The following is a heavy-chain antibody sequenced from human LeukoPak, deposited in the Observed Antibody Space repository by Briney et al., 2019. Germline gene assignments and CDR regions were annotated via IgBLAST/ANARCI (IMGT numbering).Heavy chain of an antibody. Sequence: PSQTLSLTCTVSGCSISSGDYYWSWIRQPPGKGLEWMRYIYYSGSAYDNPSLKSRVTISVNTSKNQFSLKLSSVTAADTAVYYCASGSSDCGGDCYGAFDIWGQGTMVTVSS. CDR1: GCSISSGDYY. CDR3: ASGSSDCGGDCYGAFDI. D-gene: IGHD2-21*02. V-gene: IGHV4-30-4*01. CDR2: IYYSGSA. J-gene: IGHJ3*02.